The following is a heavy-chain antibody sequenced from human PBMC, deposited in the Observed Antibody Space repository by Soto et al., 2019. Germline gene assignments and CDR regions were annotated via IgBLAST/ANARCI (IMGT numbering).Heavy chain of an antibody. D-gene: IGHD1-1*01. J-gene: IGHJ3*02. CDR3: ARVERGTATTVVDAFDI. V-gene: IGHV4-34*01. CDR1: GGFVSSGTYY. Sequence: QVQLQQWGAGLLKPSETLSLTCAVYGGFVSSGTYYWSWIRQPPGKGLEWIGEMSHRGGTHFNPSLNSRGTLSVDTSKNQFSLKMSSVTAADTALYYCARVERGTATTVVDAFDIWGPGTMVTVSS. CDR2: MSHRGGT.